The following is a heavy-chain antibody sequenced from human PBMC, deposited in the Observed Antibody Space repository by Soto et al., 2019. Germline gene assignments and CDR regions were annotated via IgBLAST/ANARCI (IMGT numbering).Heavy chain of an antibody. CDR3: ARDDDTSSHYFFNY. CDR2: IWHDGTKS. J-gene: IGHJ4*02. V-gene: IGHV3-33*01. D-gene: IGHD3-22*01. Sequence: GGSLRLSCAASGFTFTRYGFHWVRQAPGKGLEWLAVIWHDGTKSYYADSVKGRVTISRDNSKTTVYLDMTSLRAEDTAMYHCARDDDTSSHYFFNYWGQGALVTVSS. CDR1: GFTFTRYG.